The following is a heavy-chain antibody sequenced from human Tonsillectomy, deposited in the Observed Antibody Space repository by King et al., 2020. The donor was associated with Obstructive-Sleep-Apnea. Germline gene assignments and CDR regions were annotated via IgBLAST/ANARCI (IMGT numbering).Heavy chain of an antibody. CDR1: GFSFNTYG. Sequence: VQLVESGGGVVQPGGSLRLPCVASGFSFNTYGMHWVRQGPGKGLEWVAFIRYDGSDKYYADSVKGRFTISRDNSKNTLYLQMNSLRTEDTAVYYWAKAREGGDLPYDLLTEDYYYGMDVWGQGTTVTVSS. D-gene: IGHD3-9*01. J-gene: IGHJ6*02. V-gene: IGHV3-30*02. CDR2: IRYDGSDK. CDR3: AKAREGGDLPYDLLTEDYYYGMDV.